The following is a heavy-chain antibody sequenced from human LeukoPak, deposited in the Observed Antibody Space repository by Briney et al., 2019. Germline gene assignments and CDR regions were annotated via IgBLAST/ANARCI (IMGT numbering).Heavy chain of an antibody. V-gene: IGHV3-13*01. CDR3: ARLRSAAFDI. CDR2: IGTAGDT. CDR1: GLTFSSSD. D-gene: IGHD4-17*01. Sequence: GGSLRLSCAASGLTFSSSDMHWVRQATGKGLEWVPAIGTAGDTYYPGSVKGRFTISRENAKNSLYLQMNSLRAGDTAVYYCARLRSAAFDIWGQGTMVTVSS. J-gene: IGHJ3*02.